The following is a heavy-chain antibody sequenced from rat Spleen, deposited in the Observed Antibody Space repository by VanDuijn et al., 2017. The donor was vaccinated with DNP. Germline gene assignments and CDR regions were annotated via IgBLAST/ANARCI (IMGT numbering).Heavy chain of an antibody. CDR3: ARGPYGGYSDGYWYFDF. D-gene: IGHD1-11*01. V-gene: IGHV3-3*01. Sequence: EVQLQESGPGLVKPSQSLSLTCSVTGYSITSSYRWNWIRKFPGNKLEWMGYINSAGSTNYNPSLKSRISITRDTSKNQFFLQVNSVTTEDTATYYCARGPYGGYSDGYWYFDFWGPGTMVTVSS. CDR1: GYSITSSYR. CDR2: INSAGST. J-gene: IGHJ1*01.